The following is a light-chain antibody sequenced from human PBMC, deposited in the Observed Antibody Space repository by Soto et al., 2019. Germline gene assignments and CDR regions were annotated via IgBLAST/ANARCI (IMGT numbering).Light chain of an antibody. J-gene: IGKJ3*01. Sequence: EIVLTQSPGTLSLSPGERATLSCRASQSVTGSYLAWYQQKPGQAPRLLIYGASNRASGIPDRFSGSGSGTDFTLTISRLEPEDFAVYYCQQYGSSPPVTFGPRTKVDMK. CDR3: QQYGSSPPVT. CDR1: QSVTGSY. V-gene: IGKV3-20*01. CDR2: GAS.